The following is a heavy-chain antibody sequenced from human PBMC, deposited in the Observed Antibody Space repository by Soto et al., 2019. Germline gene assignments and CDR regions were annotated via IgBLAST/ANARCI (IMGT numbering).Heavy chain of an antibody. CDR3: ARVAGSGWYDA. Sequence: QVQLQESGSGLVKPSQTLSLTCAVSGGSISSGGYSWSWIRQPPGKGLEWIGDIHRSGSTYYNPSLTSRVTISVDRSKDQFSLRLSSVTAADTAVYYCARVAGSGWYDAWGQGPLVTVSS. V-gene: IGHV4-30-2*01. CDR1: GGSISSGGYS. J-gene: IGHJ5*02. D-gene: IGHD6-19*01. CDR2: IHRSGST.